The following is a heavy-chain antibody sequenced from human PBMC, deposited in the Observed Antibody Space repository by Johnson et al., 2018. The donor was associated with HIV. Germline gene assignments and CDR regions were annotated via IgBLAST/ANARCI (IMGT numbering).Heavy chain of an antibody. V-gene: IGHV3-15*01. J-gene: IGHJ3*02. CDR2: IKSKTDGGTT. Sequence: VQLVESGGGLVKPGGSLRLSCAASGFTFNNAWMTWVRQAPGAGLEWVGRIKSKTDGGTTDYAAPVKGRFTISRDDSKNTLYLQMNSLKTEDTAVYYCTTDIAAGADAFDIWGQGTMVTVSS. D-gene: IGHD6-13*01. CDR3: TTDIAAGADAFDI. CDR1: GFTFNNAW.